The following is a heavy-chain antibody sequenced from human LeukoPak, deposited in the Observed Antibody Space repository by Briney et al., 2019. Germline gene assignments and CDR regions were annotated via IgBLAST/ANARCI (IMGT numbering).Heavy chain of an antibody. CDR2: ISWNSGSI. CDR1: EFTFSSYF. CDR3: AKGGGPTESYYYYMDV. J-gene: IGHJ6*03. Sequence: GGSLRLSCAASEFTFSSYFMNWVRQAPGKGLEWVSGISWNSGSIGYADSVKGRFTISRDNAKNSLYLQMNSLRAEDTALYYCAKGGGPTESYYYYMDVWGKGTTVTISS. V-gene: IGHV3-9*01. D-gene: IGHD1-14*01.